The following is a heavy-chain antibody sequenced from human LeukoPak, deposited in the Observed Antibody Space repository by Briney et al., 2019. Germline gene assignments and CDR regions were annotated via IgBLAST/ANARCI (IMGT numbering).Heavy chain of an antibody. V-gene: IGHV4-34*01. Sequence: SETLSLTCAVYGGSFSGYYWSWIRQPPGKGLEWIGEINHSGSTNYNPSLKSRVTISVDTSKNQFSLKLSSVTAADTAVYYCARADSVIPFDYWGQGTPVTVSS. CDR3: ARADSVIPFDY. CDR1: GGSFSGYY. CDR2: INHSGST. J-gene: IGHJ4*02. D-gene: IGHD2-21*01.